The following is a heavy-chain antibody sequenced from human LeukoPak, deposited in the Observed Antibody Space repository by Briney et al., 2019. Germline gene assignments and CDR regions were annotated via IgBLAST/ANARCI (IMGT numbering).Heavy chain of an antibody. CDR3: AREKGYSSSWYYAFDI. D-gene: IGHD6-13*01. CDR1: GITFSSYD. CDR2: VWFDGSNK. J-gene: IGHJ3*02. V-gene: IGHV3-33*01. Sequence: GGSLRLSCAASGITFSSYDMHWVRQAPGKGLEWVAVVWFDGSNKYYADSVKGRFTISRDNSKNTLYLQMNSLRAEDTAVYYCAREKGYSSSWYYAFDIWGQGTMVTVSS.